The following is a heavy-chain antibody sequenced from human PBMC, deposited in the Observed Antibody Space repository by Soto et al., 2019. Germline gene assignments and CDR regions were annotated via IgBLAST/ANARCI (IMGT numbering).Heavy chain of an antibody. D-gene: IGHD5-12*01. V-gene: IGHV1-3*01. J-gene: IGHJ6*02. CDR2: INAGNGNT. CDR1: GYTFTSYA. Sequence: ASVKVSCKASGYTFTSYAMHWVRRAPGQRLEWMGWINAGNGNTKYSQKFQGRVTITRDTSASTAYMELSSLRSEDTAVYYCAVSEVYSGYPLAPTYYGMDVWGQGTTVTVSS. CDR3: AVSEVYSGYPLAPTYYGMDV.